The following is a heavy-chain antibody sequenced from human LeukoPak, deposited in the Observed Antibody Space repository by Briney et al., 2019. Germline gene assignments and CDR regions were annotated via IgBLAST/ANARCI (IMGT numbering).Heavy chain of an antibody. CDR2: ISGSGDTS. D-gene: IGHD1-26*01. J-gene: IGHJ4*02. V-gene: IGHV3-23*01. Sequence: PGGSLRLSCAASGFTFSSHGMNWVRQAPGKGLEWVSGISGSGDTSYYADSVKGRFTISRDNSKNTLYLQMNSLRGEDTAVYYCARLSWVATSSLFDYWGQGTLVTVSS. CDR1: GFTFSSHG. CDR3: ARLSWVATSSLFDY.